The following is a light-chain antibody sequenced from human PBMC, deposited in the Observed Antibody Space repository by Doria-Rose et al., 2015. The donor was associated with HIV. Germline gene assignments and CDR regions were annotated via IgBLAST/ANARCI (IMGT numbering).Light chain of an antibody. CDR3: RQRSNWPPIFT. V-gene: IGKV3-11*01. CDR1: QSVSSN. J-gene: IGKJ3*01. CDR2: DAS. Sequence: EIVLTQSPATLSLSPGERATLSCRASQSVSSNLAWYQQKPGQAPRLLIYDASNRATGIPARFSGSGFGTDFTLTISSLEPEDFAVYFCRQRSNWPPIFTFGLGPKWIS.